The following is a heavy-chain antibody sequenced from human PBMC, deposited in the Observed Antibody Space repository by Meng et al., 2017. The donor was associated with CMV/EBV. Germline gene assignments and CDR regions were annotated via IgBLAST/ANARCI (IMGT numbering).Heavy chain of an antibody. Sequence: ASVKVSCKASGYTSTSYDINWVRQATGQGLEWMGWMNPNSGNTGYAQKFQGRVTMTRNTSISTAYMELSSLRSEDTAVYYCARGPYCSSTSCYVAFVYYYYYGMDVWGQGTTVTVSS. CDR3: ARGPYCSSTSCYVAFVYYYYYGMDV. CDR1: GYTSTSYD. D-gene: IGHD2-2*01. CDR2: MNPNSGNT. J-gene: IGHJ6*02. V-gene: IGHV1-8*01.